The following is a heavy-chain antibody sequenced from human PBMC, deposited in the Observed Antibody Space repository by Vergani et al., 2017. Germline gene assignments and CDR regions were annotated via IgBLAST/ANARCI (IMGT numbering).Heavy chain of an antibody. V-gene: IGHV3-21*06. CDR3: VRLPRGPWNFDL. Sequence: EVQLVESGGGLVKRGGSLRLSCAASGFTFSSYSMNWVRQAPGKGLEWVSSTSSSSSYIHYSDSLKGRFTISRDNAKNSLSLQMSGLRVEDTAVYYCVRLPRGPWNFDLWGRGTLITVSS. CDR1: GFTFSSYS. J-gene: IGHJ2*01. CDR2: TSSSSSYI.